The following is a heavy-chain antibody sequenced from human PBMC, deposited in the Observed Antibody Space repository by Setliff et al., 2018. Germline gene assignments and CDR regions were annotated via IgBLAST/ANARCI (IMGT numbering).Heavy chain of an antibody. CDR3: AREGRSSISGWYMDV. D-gene: IGHD3-3*02. CDR2: MYYSGDT. J-gene: IGHJ6*03. Sequence: SETLSLTCTVSGGSVRGYYWSWIRQPPGKGLEWIGYMYYSGDTNYNPSLKSRVTISVDTSKNQFSLNLTSVTAADTAVYFCAREGRSSISGWYMDVWGRGTTVTVSS. CDR1: GGSVRGYY. V-gene: IGHV4-59*02.